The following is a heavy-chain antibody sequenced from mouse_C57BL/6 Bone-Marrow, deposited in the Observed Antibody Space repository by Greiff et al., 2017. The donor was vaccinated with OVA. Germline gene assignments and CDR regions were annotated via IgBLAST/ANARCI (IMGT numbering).Heavy chain of an antibody. CDR3: AILYYGSSWGAMDY. Sequence: VQLKESGPGLVAPSQSLSITCTVSGFSLTSYAISWVRQPPGKGLEWLGVIWTGGGTNYNSALKSRLSISKDNSKSQVFLKMNSLQTDDTARYYCAILYYGSSWGAMDYWGQGTSVTVSS. V-gene: IGHV2-9-1*01. J-gene: IGHJ4*01. CDR2: IWTGGGT. D-gene: IGHD1-1*01. CDR1: GFSLTSYA.